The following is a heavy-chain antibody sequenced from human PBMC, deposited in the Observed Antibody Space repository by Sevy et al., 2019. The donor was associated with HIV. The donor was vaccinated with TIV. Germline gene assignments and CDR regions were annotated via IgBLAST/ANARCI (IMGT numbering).Heavy chain of an antibody. CDR3: ARVAVSYCTNDCYHRFDY. CDR1: GFSFSHYA. CDR2: ISYDGTYK. D-gene: IGHD2-8*01. Sequence: GGSLRLSCAVSGFSFSHYAFHWVRQAPGKGLEWVSLISYDGTYKYYADSLKGRFTISRDNSKNTLYLQRNSLRGNDTAVYYCARVAVSYCTNDCYHRFDYWGPGALVTVSS. J-gene: IGHJ4*02. V-gene: IGHV3-30-3*01.